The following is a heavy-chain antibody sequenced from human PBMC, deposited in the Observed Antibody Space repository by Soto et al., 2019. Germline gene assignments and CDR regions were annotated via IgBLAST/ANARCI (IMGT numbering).Heavy chain of an antibody. CDR3: ARRSTTSLYYFDN. V-gene: IGHV1-3*01. D-gene: IGHD2-2*01. CDR2: INAVNGDT. CDR1: GYTFTNYA. Sequence: ASVKVSCKASGYTFTNYAMHWVRQAPGQRLEWMGWINAVNGDTKYSQKFQGRVTITRDTSASTVYMELSSLRSADTAVYYCARRSTTSLYYFDNWGQGTLVTVSS. J-gene: IGHJ4*02.